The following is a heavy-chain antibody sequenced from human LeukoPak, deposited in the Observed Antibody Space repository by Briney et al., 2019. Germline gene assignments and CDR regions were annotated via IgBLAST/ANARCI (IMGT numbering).Heavy chain of an antibody. V-gene: IGHV3-53*01. J-gene: IGHJ5*02. CDR2: IYSGGST. CDR1: GFTVSSNY. CDR3: AKGDHYYDSSGYLNWFDP. D-gene: IGHD3-22*01. Sequence: PGGSLRLSCAASGFTVSSNYMSWVRQAPGKGLEWVSVIYSGGSTYYADSVKGRFTISRDNSKNTLYLQMNSLRAEDTAVYYCAKGDHYYDSSGYLNWFDPWGQGTLVTVSS.